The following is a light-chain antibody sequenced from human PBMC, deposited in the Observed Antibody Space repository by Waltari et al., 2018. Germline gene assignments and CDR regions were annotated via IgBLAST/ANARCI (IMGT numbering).Light chain of an antibody. CDR1: QSVSSNY. Sequence: EIVFTLSLGTLSLSPGERAPLFCRARQSVSSNYLVWYQHRPGQPPRLLIYGASSKATSIPDRFSGSGSGTDFTLTISRLEPEDFAMYYCQQYGPSPPYTFGRGTKLEIK. V-gene: IGKV3-20*01. CDR3: QQYGPSPPYT. J-gene: IGKJ2*01. CDR2: GAS.